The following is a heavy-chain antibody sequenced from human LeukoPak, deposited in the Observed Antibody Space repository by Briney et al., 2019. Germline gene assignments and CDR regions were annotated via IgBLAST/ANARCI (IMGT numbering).Heavy chain of an antibody. V-gene: IGHV3-64*01. D-gene: IGHD6-6*01. CDR2: ISSNGGST. CDR3: ARADGSSDI. CDR1: GFTFSSYA. J-gene: IGHJ3*02. Sequence: GGSLRLSCAASGFTFSSYAMHWVRQASGKGLEYVSAISSNGGSTYYANSVKGRFTISRDNSKNTLYLQMGSLRAEDMAVYYCARADGSSDIWGQGTMVTVSS.